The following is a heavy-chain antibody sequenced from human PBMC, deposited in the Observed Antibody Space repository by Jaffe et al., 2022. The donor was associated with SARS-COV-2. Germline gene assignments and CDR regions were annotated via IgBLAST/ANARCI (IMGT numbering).Heavy chain of an antibody. CDR1: GYTFTSYD. CDR3: ARGVERGKGSYYGSGSVYGY. CDR2: MNPNSGNT. D-gene: IGHD3-10*01. J-gene: IGHJ4*02. V-gene: IGHV1-8*01. Sequence: QVQLVQSGAEVKKPGASVKVSCKASGYTFTSYDINWVRQATGQGLEWMGWMNPNSGNTGYAQKFQGRVTMTRNTSISTAYMELSSLRSEDTAVYYCARGVERGKGSYYGSGSVYGYWGQGTLVTVSS.